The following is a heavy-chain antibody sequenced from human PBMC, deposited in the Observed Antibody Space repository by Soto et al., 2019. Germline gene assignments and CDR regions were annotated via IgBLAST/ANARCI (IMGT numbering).Heavy chain of an antibody. Sequence: ESGGGVVQPGRSLRLSCAASGFTFSSYGMHWVRQAPGKGLEWVAVIWYDGSNKYYADSVKGRFTISRDNSKNTLYLQMNSLRAEDTAVYYCARGVYGSGSYSRGRYGMDVWGQGTTVTVSS. V-gene: IGHV3-33*01. D-gene: IGHD3-10*01. CDR1: GFTFSSYG. J-gene: IGHJ6*02. CDR3: ARGVYGSGSYSRGRYGMDV. CDR2: IWYDGSNK.